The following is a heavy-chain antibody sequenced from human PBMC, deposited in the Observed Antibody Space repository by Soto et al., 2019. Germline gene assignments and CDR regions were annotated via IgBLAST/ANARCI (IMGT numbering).Heavy chain of an antibody. CDR1: GYTFTSYD. J-gene: IGHJ4*02. Sequence: QVQLVQSGAEVKKPGASVKVSCKASGYTFTSYDISWVRQAPGQGLEWMRWISAYNGNTKYAQNLQGRVTMTTDTATSTAYMELRSLRSDYMAVYYCARRYCSGGSCYFDYWGQGTLVTVSS. D-gene: IGHD2-15*01. CDR2: ISAYNGNT. CDR3: ARRYCSGGSCYFDY. V-gene: IGHV1-18*03.